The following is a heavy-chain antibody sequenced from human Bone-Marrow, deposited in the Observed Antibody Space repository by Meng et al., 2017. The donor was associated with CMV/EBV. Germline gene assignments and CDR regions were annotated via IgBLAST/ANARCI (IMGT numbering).Heavy chain of an antibody. D-gene: IGHD2-2*01. CDR2: ISSSSSYI. CDR1: GFTFSSYS. V-gene: IGHV3-21*01. CDR3: ARDTVVVPAANSGYYYYYGMDV. J-gene: IGHJ6*01. Sequence: GGSLRLSCAASGFTFSSYSMNWVRQAPGKGLEWVSSISSSSSYIYYADSVKGRFTISRDNAKNSLYLQMNSLRAEDTAVYYCARDTVVVPAANSGYYYYYGMDVWGQGTTVTVYS.